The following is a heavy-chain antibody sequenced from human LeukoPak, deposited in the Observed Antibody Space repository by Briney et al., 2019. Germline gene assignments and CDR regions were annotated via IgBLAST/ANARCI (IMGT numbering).Heavy chain of an antibody. D-gene: IGHD6-6*01. Sequence: SETLSLTCAVYGGSFSGYYWSWIRQPPGKGLEWIGEINHSGSTNYNPSLKSRVTISVDTSKNQFSLKLSSVTAADTAVYYCAKDGAARPYDYWGQGTLVTVSS. CDR2: INHSGST. CDR1: GGSFSGYY. J-gene: IGHJ4*02. CDR3: AKDGAARPYDY. V-gene: IGHV4-34*01.